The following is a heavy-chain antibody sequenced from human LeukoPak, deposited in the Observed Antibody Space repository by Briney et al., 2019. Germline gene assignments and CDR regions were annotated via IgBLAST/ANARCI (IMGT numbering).Heavy chain of an antibody. CDR2: ISGSGGST. D-gene: IGHD6-13*01. V-gene: IGHV3-23*01. Sequence: GGSLRLSCAASGFTFSSYAMSWVRQAPGKGLEWVSAISGSGGSTYYADSVKGRFTISRDNSKNTLYLQMNSLRAEDTAVYYCAKDFFEQLVINYYYYMDVWGKGTTVTISS. CDR3: AKDFFEQLVINYYYYMDV. J-gene: IGHJ6*03. CDR1: GFTFSSYA.